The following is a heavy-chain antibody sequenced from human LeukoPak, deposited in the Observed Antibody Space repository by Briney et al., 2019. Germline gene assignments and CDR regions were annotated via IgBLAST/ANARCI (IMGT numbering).Heavy chain of an antibody. CDR1: GFTFSSYA. CDR3: ARTAGSYYYYGMDV. Sequence: PGRSLRLSCAASGFTFSSYAMHWVRQAPGKGLEWVAVISYDGSNKYYADSAKGRFTISRDNSKNTLYLQMNSLRAEDTAVYYCARTAGSYYYYGMDVWGQGTTVTVSS. V-gene: IGHV3-30-3*01. J-gene: IGHJ6*02. D-gene: IGHD6-13*01. CDR2: ISYDGSNK.